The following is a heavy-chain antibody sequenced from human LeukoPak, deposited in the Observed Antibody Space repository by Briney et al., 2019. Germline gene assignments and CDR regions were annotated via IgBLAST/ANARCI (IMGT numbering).Heavy chain of an antibody. CDR1: GFTFTSSA. V-gene: IGHV1-58*01. J-gene: IGHJ3*02. Sequence: SVKVSCKASGFTFTSSAVQWVRQACGQRLEWIGWIVVGSGNTNYAQKFQERVTITRDMSTSTAYMELSSLRSEDTAVYYCAAAGLGLPLEAESDAFDIWGQGAMVTVSS. CDR2: IVVGSGNT. D-gene: IGHD6-19*01. CDR3: AAAGLGLPLEAESDAFDI.